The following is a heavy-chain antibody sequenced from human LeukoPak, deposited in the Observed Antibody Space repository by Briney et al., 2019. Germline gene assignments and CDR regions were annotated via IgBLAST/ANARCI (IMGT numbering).Heavy chain of an antibody. CDR3: ARGHYGMDV. J-gene: IGHJ6*02. V-gene: IGHV3-11*01. CDR2: IDVRGSSI. CDR1: GFTFSDYY. Sequence: GGSLRLSCAASGFTFSDYYISWVRQAPGKGLEWVSYIDVRGSSIYYADSVQGRFTISRDNAHNSVYLHMNSLRAEDTAVYYCARGHYGMDVWGQGTTVIVSS.